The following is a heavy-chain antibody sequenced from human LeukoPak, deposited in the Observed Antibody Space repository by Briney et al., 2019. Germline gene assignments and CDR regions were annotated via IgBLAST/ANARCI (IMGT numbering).Heavy chain of an antibody. Sequence: GGALRLSCAASGFTFSSYWRSWVRQAPGKGREGVANIKQDGSEKYYVDSVKGRFTISRDNAKNSLYLQMKSLRAEDTAVYYCARESMITFGGVIVNPFDPWGQGTLVTVSS. D-gene: IGHD3-16*02. CDR1: GFTFSSYW. V-gene: IGHV3-7*01. J-gene: IGHJ5*02. CDR2: IKQDGSEK. CDR3: ARESMITFGGVIVNPFDP.